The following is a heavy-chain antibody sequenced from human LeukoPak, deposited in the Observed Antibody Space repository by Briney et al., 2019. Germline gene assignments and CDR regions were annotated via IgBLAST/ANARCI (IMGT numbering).Heavy chain of an antibody. D-gene: IGHD6-6*01. J-gene: IGHJ4*02. Sequence: PGRSLRLSCAASGFTFSSYAMHWVRQAPGKGLEWVAVISYDGSNKYYADSVKGRFTISRDNSKNTLYLQMNSLRAEDTAVYYCAKAQAGSSSDYWGQGTLVTVSS. CDR1: GFTFSSYA. CDR3: AKAQAGSSSDY. V-gene: IGHV3-30-3*01. CDR2: ISYDGSNK.